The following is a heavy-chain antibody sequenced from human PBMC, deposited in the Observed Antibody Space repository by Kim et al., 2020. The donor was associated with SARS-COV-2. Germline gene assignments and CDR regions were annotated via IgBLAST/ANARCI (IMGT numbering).Heavy chain of an antibody. CDR3: VRDRMGGAFDM. J-gene: IGHJ3*02. Sequence: GGSLRLSCATSGFTFSAYDMNWVRQAPGKGLEWLAFITKSSTTIYYAAPVDGRFTSSRDYAKNSLFLQMNSLRDEDTALYYCVRDRMGGAFDMWGEGTMVTVSS. D-gene: IGHD3-16*01. CDR1: GFTFSAYD. V-gene: IGHV3-48*02. CDR2: ITKSSTTI.